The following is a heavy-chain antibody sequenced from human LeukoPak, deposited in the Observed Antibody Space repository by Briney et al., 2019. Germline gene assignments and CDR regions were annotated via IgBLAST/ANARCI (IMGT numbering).Heavy chain of an antibody. V-gene: IGHV3-23*01. D-gene: IGHD3-10*01. CDR3: AKLIRGIVVPYYDY. Sequence: GGSLRLSCAASGFTFSTYSMSWVRQAPGKGMEWVSAISGNGGSTYYADSVKGRFTISRDNSKNTLYLQMNSPTAQDTAVYYCAKLIRGIVVPYYDYWGQGTLVSVSS. CDR1: GFTFSTYS. CDR2: ISGNGGST. J-gene: IGHJ4*02.